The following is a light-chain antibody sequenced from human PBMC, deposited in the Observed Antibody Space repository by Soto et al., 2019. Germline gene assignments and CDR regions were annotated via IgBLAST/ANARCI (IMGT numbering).Light chain of an antibody. J-gene: IGLJ2*01. V-gene: IGLV4-60*03. CDR3: ETSDSNHHLV. CDR2: LEGSGSY. CDR1: SGHSSYI. Sequence: QSVLTQSSSASASLGSSVKLTCTLSSGHSSYIIAWHQQQPGKAPRYLMKLEGSGSYNKGSGVPDRFSGSSSGADRYLTISNLQSADEDDYYYETSDSNHHLVFGGGTKLTVL.